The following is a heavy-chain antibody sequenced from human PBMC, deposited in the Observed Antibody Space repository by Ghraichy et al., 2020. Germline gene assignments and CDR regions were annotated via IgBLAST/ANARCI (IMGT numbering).Heavy chain of an antibody. V-gene: IGHV1-3*01. Sequence: ASVKVSCKASGYTFTSYAMHWVRQAPGQRLEWMGWINAGNGNTKYSQKFQGRVTITRDTSASTAYMELSSLRSEDTAVYYCARARVYCTSSSCAMGEWFDPWGQGTLVTVSS. CDR1: GYTFTSYA. J-gene: IGHJ5*02. CDR3: ARARVYCTSSSCAMGEWFDP. CDR2: INAGNGNT. D-gene: IGHD2-2*01.